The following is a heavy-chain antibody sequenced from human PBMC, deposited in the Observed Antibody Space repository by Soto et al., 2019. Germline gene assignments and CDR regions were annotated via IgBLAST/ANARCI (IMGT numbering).Heavy chain of an antibody. Sequence: PGGSLRLSCAASGFTFSDYYMSWIRQAPGKGLEWVSYISSSSSYTNYADSVKGRFTISRDNAKNSLYLQMNSLRAEDTAVYYCAGTRGYSYGYPFDYWGQGTLVTVSS. J-gene: IGHJ4*02. CDR1: GFTFSDYY. CDR3: AGTRGYSYGYPFDY. D-gene: IGHD5-18*01. V-gene: IGHV3-11*03. CDR2: ISSSSSYT.